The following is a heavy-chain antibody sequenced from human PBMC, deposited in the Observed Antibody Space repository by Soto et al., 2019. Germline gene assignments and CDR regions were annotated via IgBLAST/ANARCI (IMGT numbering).Heavy chain of an antibody. J-gene: IGHJ6*03. Sequence: PXQTLSLTCVISGDSVSSNSAAWNWIRLSPSRGLEWLARTYYRSGWYTDYAVSVRSRITVNPDTSKNPFSLQLTSVTPEDTAVYYCAGTTSHHWLYMDVWGKGATVTVSS. CDR3: AGTTSHHWLYMDV. D-gene: IGHD1-7*01. CDR1: GDSVSSNSAA. V-gene: IGHV6-1*01. CDR2: TYYRSGWYT.